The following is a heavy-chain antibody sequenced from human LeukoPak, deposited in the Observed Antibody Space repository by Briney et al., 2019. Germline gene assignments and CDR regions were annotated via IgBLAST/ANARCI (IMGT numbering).Heavy chain of an antibody. CDR3: ARGLMSWNYPTYNWFDP. D-gene: IGHD1-7*01. Sequence: ASVKVSCKASGYTFTSYDINWVRQATGQGLESMGWMNPNSGNTGYAQKFQGRVTITRNTSISTAYMELSSLRSEDTAVYYCARGLMSWNYPTYNWFDPWGQGTLVTVSS. V-gene: IGHV1-8*03. CDR1: GYTFTSYD. J-gene: IGHJ5*02. CDR2: MNPNSGNT.